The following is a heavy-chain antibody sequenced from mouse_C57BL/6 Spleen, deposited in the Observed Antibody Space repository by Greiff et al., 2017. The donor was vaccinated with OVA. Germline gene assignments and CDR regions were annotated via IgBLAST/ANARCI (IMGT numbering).Heavy chain of an antibody. CDR1: GYTFTSYG. J-gene: IGHJ4*01. CDR2: IYPRSGNT. D-gene: IGHD2-4*01. Sequence: VKLVESGAELARPGASVKLSCKASGYTFTSYGISWVKQRTGQGLEWIGEIYPRSGNTYYNEKFKGKATLTADKSSSTAYMELRSLTSEDSAVYFCAREKPYDYDGYYAMDYWGQGTSVTVSS. V-gene: IGHV1-81*01. CDR3: AREKPYDYDGYYAMDY.